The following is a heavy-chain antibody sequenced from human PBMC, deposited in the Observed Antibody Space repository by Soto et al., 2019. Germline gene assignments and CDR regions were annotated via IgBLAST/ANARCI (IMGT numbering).Heavy chain of an antibody. D-gene: IGHD2-15*01. CDR2: ISCDGNYQ. Sequence: QVQLVESGGGVVQPGRSLRLSCAASGFPYSSYWIRWARGDPGKGLALVGLISCDGNYQYYADSGKGRFTVSRNNSQNTPYLHMSSLRAEDTAVDYWAGGQCYFEHCGQGTLFSVAS. J-gene: IGHJ4*02. CDR3: AGGQCYFEH. CDR1: GFPYSSYW. V-gene: IGHV3-30*03.